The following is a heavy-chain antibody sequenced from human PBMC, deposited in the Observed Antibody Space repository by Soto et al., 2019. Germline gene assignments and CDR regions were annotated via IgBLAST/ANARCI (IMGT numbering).Heavy chain of an antibody. D-gene: IGHD6-13*01. CDR2: IYYSGST. V-gene: IGHV4-31*03. J-gene: IGHJ6*02. Sequence: QVQLQESGPGLVKPSQTLSLTCTVSGGSISSGGYYWSWIRQHPGKGLEWIGYIYYSGSTYYNPSLKGRFPISEDTSKNQFPLKRSFVTAADRAVFYWARDLQYSRLFYGMDVGGQGTTVTVSS. CDR1: GGSISSGGYY. CDR3: ARDLQYSRLFYGMDV.